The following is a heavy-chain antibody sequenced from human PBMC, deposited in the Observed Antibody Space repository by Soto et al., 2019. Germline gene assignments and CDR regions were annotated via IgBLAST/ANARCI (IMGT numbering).Heavy chain of an antibody. J-gene: IGHJ4*02. CDR1: GFIFGSYS. V-gene: IGHV3-48*04. D-gene: IGHD3-3*01. Sequence: EVQLVESGGGLVQPGGSLRLSCAGSGFIFGSYSMNWVRQAPGKGLEWISYISSSRDTIYSADSVKGRFTISRDNAKNSVYLEMNSLRAEDTAVYYCARDLEWLFPNYLDFWGQGTLVTVSS. CDR2: ISSSRDTI. CDR3: ARDLEWLFPNYLDF.